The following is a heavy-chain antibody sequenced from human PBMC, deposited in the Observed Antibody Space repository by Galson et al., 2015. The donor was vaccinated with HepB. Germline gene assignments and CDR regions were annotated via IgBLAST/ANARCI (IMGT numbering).Heavy chain of an antibody. V-gene: IGHV3-74*01. D-gene: IGHD3/OR15-3a*01. Sequence: SLRLSCATSGFSFSSFWMNWVRQVPGKGLLWVSRISRGGNTRNYADSVEGRFTIYRDNANNALYLEMNSLRAEDTAVYYCARGASYYDWTGYPDEKYCGMDVWGQGTTVIVSS. CDR1: GFSFSSFW. J-gene: IGHJ6*02. CDR2: ISRGGNTR. CDR3: ARGASYYDWTGYPDEKYCGMDV.